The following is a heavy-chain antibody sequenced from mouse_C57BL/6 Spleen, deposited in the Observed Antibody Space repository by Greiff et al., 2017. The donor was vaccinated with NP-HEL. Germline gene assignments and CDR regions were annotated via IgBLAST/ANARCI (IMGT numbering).Heavy chain of an antibody. Sequence: VQLQQSGAELVRPGASVKLSCTASGFNITDYYMHWVKQRPEQGLEWIGRIDPEDGDTEYVPKFQGKATMTADTSSNTAYLQLSSLTSEDTAVYYCTTPDYDGSSYWYFDVWGTGTTVTVSS. CDR2: IDPEDGDT. D-gene: IGHD1-1*01. J-gene: IGHJ1*03. CDR1: GFNITDYY. CDR3: TTPDYDGSSYWYFDV. V-gene: IGHV14-1*01.